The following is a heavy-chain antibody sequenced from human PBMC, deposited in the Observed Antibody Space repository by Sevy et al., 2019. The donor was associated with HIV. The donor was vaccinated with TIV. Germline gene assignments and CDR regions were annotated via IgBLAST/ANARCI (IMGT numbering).Heavy chain of an antibody. CDR3: XXXXXXXXXXXXXXSXYYYFYGLDV. CDR2: ISWNSRNI. V-gene: IGHV3-9*01. J-gene: IGHJ6*02. Sequence: GGSLRLSCAASGFPFNDHAMHWVRQVPGKGLEWVSGISWNSRNIGYADSVKGRFTISRDNARHFVYLEMNSLRPEDXXXXXXXXXXXXXXXXXXXXSXYYYFYGLDVWGQGTTVTVSS. CDR1: GFPFNDHA.